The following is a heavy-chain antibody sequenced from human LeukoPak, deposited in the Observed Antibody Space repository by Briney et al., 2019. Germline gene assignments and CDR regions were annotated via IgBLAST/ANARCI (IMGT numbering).Heavy chain of an antibody. D-gene: IGHD4-23*01. CDR1: GFTFSSYA. CDR2: ISYDGSNK. V-gene: IGHV3-30-3*01. CDR3: ARDPGSYGGKDYYYYGMDV. Sequence: PGGSLRLSCAASGFTFSSYAMHWVRQAPGKGLEWAAVISYDGSNKYYADSVKGRFTISRDNSKNTLYLQMNSLRAEDTAVCYCARDPGSYGGKDYYYYGMDVWGQGTTVTVSS. J-gene: IGHJ6*02.